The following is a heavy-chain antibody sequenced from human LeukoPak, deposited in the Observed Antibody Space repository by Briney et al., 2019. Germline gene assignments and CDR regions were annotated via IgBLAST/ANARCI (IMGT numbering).Heavy chain of an antibody. Sequence: GGSLRLSCAASGFTFSSYSMNWVRQAPGKGLEWVSSISSSSYIYYADSVKGRFTISRDNAKNSLYLQMNSLRAEDTAVYYCARRSGYSSGWYYFDYWGQGTLVTVSS. CDR3: ARRSGYSSGWYYFDY. J-gene: IGHJ4*02. D-gene: IGHD6-19*01. CDR2: ISSSSYI. CDR1: GFTFSSYS. V-gene: IGHV3-21*01.